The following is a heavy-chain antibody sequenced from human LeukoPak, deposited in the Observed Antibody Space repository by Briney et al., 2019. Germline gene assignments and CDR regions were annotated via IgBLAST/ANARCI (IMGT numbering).Heavy chain of an antibody. V-gene: IGHV3-74*01. CDR2: IKSDGRT. CDR1: GFTFSIYW. Sequence: GGSLRLPCAAAGFTFSIYWMHWVRQAPGKGLVWVSRIKSDGRTNYADSVKGRFTISRDNAKNTVSLQMNSLRAEDTGVYYCARAPSEIGGYYPEYFRHWGQGTLVTVSS. D-gene: IGHD3-22*01. CDR3: ARAPSEIGGYYPEYFRH. J-gene: IGHJ1*01.